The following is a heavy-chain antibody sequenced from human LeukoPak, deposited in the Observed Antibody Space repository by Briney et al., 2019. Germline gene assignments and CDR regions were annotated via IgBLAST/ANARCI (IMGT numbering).Heavy chain of an antibody. CDR1: GFTVSSNS. Sequence: GGSLRLSCTVSGFTVSSNSMSWVRQAPGKGLEWVAVISYDGSNKYYADSVKGRFTISRDNSKNTLYLQMNSLRAEDTAVYYCAKDRGSHYYDSSGYLDYWGQGTLVTVSS. CDR2: ISYDGSNK. CDR3: AKDRGSHYYDSSGYLDY. V-gene: IGHV3-30*18. J-gene: IGHJ4*02. D-gene: IGHD3-22*01.